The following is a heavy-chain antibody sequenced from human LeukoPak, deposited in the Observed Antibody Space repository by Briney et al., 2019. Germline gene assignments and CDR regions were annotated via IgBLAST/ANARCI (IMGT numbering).Heavy chain of an antibody. CDR2: ISSSSSYI. V-gene: IGHV3-21*01. CDR3: ARRSSSAGTDY. CDR1: GFTFSSYS. D-gene: IGHD6-6*01. Sequence: GGSLRLSCAASGFTFSSYSMNWARQAPGKGLEWVSSISSSSSYIYYADSVKGRFTISRDNAKNSLYLQMNSLRAEDTAVYYCARRSSSAGTDYWGQGTLVTVSS. J-gene: IGHJ4*02.